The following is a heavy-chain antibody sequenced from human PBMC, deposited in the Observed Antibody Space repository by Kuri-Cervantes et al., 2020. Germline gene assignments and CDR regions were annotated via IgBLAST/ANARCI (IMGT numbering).Heavy chain of an antibody. V-gene: IGHV3-64*04. Sequence: GGSLRLSCAASRFIFNKCAMYWVRQAPGKGLEYVSGISNYGGRTHHANSVKGRFTISRDNSKNTLYLQMNSLRAEDTAVYYCARGYSYADYWGQGTLVTVSS. D-gene: IGHD5-18*01. CDR2: ISNYGGRT. CDR1: RFIFNKCA. CDR3: ARGYSYADY. J-gene: IGHJ4*02.